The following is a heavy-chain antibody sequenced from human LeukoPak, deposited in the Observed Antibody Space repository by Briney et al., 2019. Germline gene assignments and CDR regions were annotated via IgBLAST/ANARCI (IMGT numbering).Heavy chain of an antibody. CDR1: GFTFSSYA. CDR2: ISSNGGST. V-gene: IGHV3-64*01. J-gene: IGHJ4*02. Sequence: PGGSLRLSCAASGFTFSSYAMHWVRQAPGKGLEYVSAISSNGGSTYYTNSVKGRFTISRDNSKNTLYLQMNSLRAEDTAVYFCAKDSSTGYSVSSALGWRYFDYWGQGTLVTVSS. CDR3: AKDSSTGYSVSSALGWRYFDY. D-gene: IGHD1-26*01.